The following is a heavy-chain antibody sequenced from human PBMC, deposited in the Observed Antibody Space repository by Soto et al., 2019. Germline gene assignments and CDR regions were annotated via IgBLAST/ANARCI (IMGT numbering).Heavy chain of an antibody. V-gene: IGHV1-18*01. Sequence: QVQMVQSGAEVKKPGASVKVSCKASNYSFSSFGISWMRQAPGQGLEWMAWINPSNDNTNYAQSLKGRVTLTTDTSTNTAYMELTSLRSDYTAVYYCARDPFYSGSNLQVGYFDSWGQGTLVTVSS. CDR1: NYSFSSFG. CDR3: ARDPFYSGSNLQVGYFDS. CDR2: INPSNDNT. J-gene: IGHJ4*02. D-gene: IGHD1-26*01.